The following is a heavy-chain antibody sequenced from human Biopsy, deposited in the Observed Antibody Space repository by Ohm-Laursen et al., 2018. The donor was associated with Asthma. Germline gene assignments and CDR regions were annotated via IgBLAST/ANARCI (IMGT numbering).Heavy chain of an antibody. V-gene: IGHV4-39*01. CDR3: ARHWDWGSFFDY. Sequence: TLSLTCTVSGGSMSSSSYCWGWIRQPPGKGLEWMGSISYTGSAYHNPSLKSRVTISENTSKNHFSLKLSSVTAADTAVYYCARHWDWGSFFDYWGQGTPVTVSS. D-gene: IGHD7-27*01. CDR1: GGSMSSSSYC. CDR2: ISYTGSA. J-gene: IGHJ4*02.